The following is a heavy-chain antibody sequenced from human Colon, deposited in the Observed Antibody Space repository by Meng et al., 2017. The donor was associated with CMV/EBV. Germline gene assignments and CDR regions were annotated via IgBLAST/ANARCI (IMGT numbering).Heavy chain of an antibody. CDR2: MNPNSGNT. Sequence: ASVKVSCKASGYTFTSYDINWVRQATGQGLEWMGWMNPNSGNTGYAQKFQGRVTMTRNTSISTAYMELSSLRSEDTAVYYCARGSSLDYYYYYGMDVWGQGTTVTVSS. CDR1: GYTFTSYD. J-gene: IGHJ6*02. D-gene: IGHD2-2*01. CDR3: ARGSSLDYYYYYGMDV. V-gene: IGHV1-8*01.